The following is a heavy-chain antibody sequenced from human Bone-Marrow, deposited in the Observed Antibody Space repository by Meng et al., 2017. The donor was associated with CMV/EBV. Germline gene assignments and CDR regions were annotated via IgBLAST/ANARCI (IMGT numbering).Heavy chain of an antibody. CDR3: ARGGRYSYSWYGFYGF. Sequence: GSLRLSCTVSGGSIRSYYWSWIRQPPGKGLEWIGYFYNSGITNYNPSLKSRVTISVDTPKNQFSLRLSSVTAADTAVYYCARGGRYSYSWYGFYGFWGPGTLVTVSS. V-gene: IGHV4-59*01. D-gene: IGHD6-13*01. CDR1: GGSIRSYY. CDR2: FYNSGIT. J-gene: IGHJ4*02.